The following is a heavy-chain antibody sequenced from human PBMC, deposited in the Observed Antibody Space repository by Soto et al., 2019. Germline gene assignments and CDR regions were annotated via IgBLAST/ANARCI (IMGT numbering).Heavy chain of an antibody. CDR3: ARAALYFWNYMMY. Sequence: QVKLEQSGAEVKKPGTSLKVSCKASGYTFSNEAITWVRQAPGQGLEWMGWVSAYNGNTNYAQKFKVRFTMTTDPSTSTAYMEVRSLRYDDSAVYFCARAALYFWNYMMYWGQLTQVSCSS. D-gene: IGHD1-7*01. CDR1: GYTFSNEA. J-gene: IGHJ4*02. V-gene: IGHV1-18*01. CDR2: VSAYNGNT.